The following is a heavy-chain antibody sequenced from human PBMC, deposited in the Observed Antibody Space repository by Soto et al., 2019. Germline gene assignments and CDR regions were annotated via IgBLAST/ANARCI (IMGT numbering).Heavy chain of an antibody. CDR1: GGTFSSYA. V-gene: IGHV1-69*01. CDR3: ARSQGSSTSLEIYYYYYYGMDV. D-gene: IGHD2-2*01. J-gene: IGHJ6*02. CDR2: IIPISGTA. Sequence: QVQLVQSGAEVKKPGSSVKVSCKASGGTFSSYAISWVRQAPGQGLEWMGGIIPISGTANYAQKFQGRVTITTNESKSTDYMELSSLRSEDTAVYYCARSQGSSTSLEIYYYYYYGMDVWGQGTTVTVSS.